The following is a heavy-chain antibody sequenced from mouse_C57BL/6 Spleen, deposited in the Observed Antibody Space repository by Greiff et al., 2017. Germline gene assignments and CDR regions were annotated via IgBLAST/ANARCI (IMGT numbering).Heavy chain of an antibody. V-gene: IGHV1-55*01. CDR1: GYTFTSYW. D-gene: IGHD1-1*01. J-gene: IGHJ4*01. Sequence: QVQLQQPGAELVKPGASVKMSCKASGYTFTSYWITWVKQRPGQGLEWIGDIYPGSGSTNYNEKFKIKATLTVDTSSSTAYMQLSSLTSEDSAVYYCARAIYYGSSFLYYAMDYWGQGTSVTVSS. CDR2: IYPGSGST. CDR3: ARAIYYGSSFLYYAMDY.